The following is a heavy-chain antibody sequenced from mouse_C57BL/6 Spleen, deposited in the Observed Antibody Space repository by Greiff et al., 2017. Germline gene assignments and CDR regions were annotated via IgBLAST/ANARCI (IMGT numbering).Heavy chain of an antibody. V-gene: IGHV14-3*01. J-gene: IGHJ2*01. CDR1: GFNIKNTY. D-gene: IGHD1-1*01. CDR3: AKDYYGSSYRYFDY. Sequence: VQLQQSVAELVRPGASVKLSCTASGFNIKNTYMHWVKQRPEQGLEWIGRIDPANGNTKYAPKFQGKATITADTSSNTAYLQLSSLTSEDTAIYSCAKDYYGSSYRYFDYWGQGTTLTVSS. CDR2: IDPANGNT.